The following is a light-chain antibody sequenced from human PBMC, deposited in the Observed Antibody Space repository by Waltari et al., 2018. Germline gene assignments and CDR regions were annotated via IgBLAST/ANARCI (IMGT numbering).Light chain of an antibody. CDR3: QQSYSTPIT. CDR2: AAS. J-gene: IGKJ5*01. CDR1: QRISSY. Sequence: DIQMTQSPSSLSASVGDRVTITCWASQRISSYLNWYQQKPGKAPKLLIYAASSLQSGVPSRFSGSGSGTDFTLTISSLQPEDFATYYCQQSYSTPITFGQGTRLEIK. V-gene: IGKV1-39*01.